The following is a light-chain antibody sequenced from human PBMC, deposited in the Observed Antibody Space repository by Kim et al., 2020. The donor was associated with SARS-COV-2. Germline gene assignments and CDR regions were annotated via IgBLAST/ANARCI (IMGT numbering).Light chain of an antibody. CDR3: QAWDSRTVV. J-gene: IGLJ2*01. CDR2: QDT. CDR1: KLGDKY. V-gene: IGLV3-1*01. Sequence: SVSPGQTASITCSGEKLGDKYASWYQQRPGQSPVLVMYQDTKRPSGIPERFSGSNSGNTATLTISGTQAMDEADYYCQAWDSRTVVFGGGTKLTVL.